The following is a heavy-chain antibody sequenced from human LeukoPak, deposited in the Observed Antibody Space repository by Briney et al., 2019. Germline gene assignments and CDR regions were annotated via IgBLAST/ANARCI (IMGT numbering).Heavy chain of an antibody. CDR2: IYYSGST. Sequence: SETLSLTCTVSGGSISSYYWSWIRQPPGKGLEWIGYIYYSGSTNYNPSLKSRVTISVDTSKNQFSLTLSSVTAADTAVYYCARVGGRNAFDIWGQGTMVTVSS. J-gene: IGHJ3*02. V-gene: IGHV4-59*01. D-gene: IGHD3-10*01. CDR1: GGSISSYY. CDR3: ARVGGRNAFDI.